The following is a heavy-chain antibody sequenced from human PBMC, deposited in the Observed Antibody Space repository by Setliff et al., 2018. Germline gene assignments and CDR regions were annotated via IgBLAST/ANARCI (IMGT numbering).Heavy chain of an antibody. D-gene: IGHD3-3*02. V-gene: IGHV3-30*02. CDR3: AKENHFWGGYPNYFRLYYLDF. Sequence: GESLKISCETSGFTFSDSGMQWVRQAPGRGLEWVAFLRSDGTTRYQSDSMKARFTISRDNSKNTLYLQMNSLRPEDTAVYFCAKENHFWGGYPNYFRLYYLDFWGPGTLVTVSS. CDR1: GFTFSDSG. J-gene: IGHJ4*02. CDR2: LRSDGTTR.